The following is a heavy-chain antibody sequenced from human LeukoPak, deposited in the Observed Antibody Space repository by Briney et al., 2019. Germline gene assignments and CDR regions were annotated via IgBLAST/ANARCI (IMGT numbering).Heavy chain of an antibody. CDR1: GGSISTNEYY. Sequence: KPAETLSLTCTMSGGSISTNEYYWGWIRQPPGKGLGWIGSFGHGRNAFSNPSLKSRVTISVDTSKNQFSLRLSSVAAADTAMYYCGRHAPYSNFDLWGRGTLVTVSS. CDR3: GRHAPYSNFDL. CDR2: FGHGRNA. D-gene: IGHD2/OR15-2a*01. V-gene: IGHV4-39*01. J-gene: IGHJ5*02.